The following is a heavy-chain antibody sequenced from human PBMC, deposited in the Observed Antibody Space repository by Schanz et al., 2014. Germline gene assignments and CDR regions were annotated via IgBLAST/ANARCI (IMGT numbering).Heavy chain of an antibody. D-gene: IGHD6-13*01. V-gene: IGHV3-11*04. CDR3: LAPDYGMDV. Sequence: EQLLESGGGLVQPGGSLRLSCTASGFPFSDYFMAWIRQPPGRWLEWVSYIGNGGVTIYYADSVKGRFTISRNNSKSTLYLEMNSLRAEDTGVYYWLAPDYGMDVWGRGTTVTVSS. CDR2: IGNGGVTI. J-gene: IGHJ6*02. CDR1: GFPFSDYF.